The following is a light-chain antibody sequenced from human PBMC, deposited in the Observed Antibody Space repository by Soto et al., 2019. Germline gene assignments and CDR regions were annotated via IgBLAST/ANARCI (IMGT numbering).Light chain of an antibody. CDR1: QSVSSN. Sequence: EIVMTQSPTILSVSPGERATLSCRASQSVSSNLAWYQQKPGRAPRVLIYGASNRATGIPDRFSGGGSGTDFTLTISRLEPEDFAVYYCQQFSSYPLTFGGGTKVDIK. V-gene: IGKV3D-15*01. CDR2: GAS. J-gene: IGKJ4*01. CDR3: QQFSSYPLT.